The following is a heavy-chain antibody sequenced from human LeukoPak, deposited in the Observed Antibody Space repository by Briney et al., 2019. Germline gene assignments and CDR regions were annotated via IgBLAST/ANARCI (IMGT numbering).Heavy chain of an antibody. V-gene: IGHV3-7*03. Sequence: GGSLRLSCASSGFTFSAYWMSWVRQAPGNGPEWVANINQDGRTKYYLDSVRGRFTISRDNAKNSLYLQMNSLRAEDTAVYYCTRDSQGSRTYSVDYWGQGTLVTVSS. CDR2: INQDGRTK. CDR3: TRDSQGSRTYSVDY. J-gene: IGHJ4*02. CDR1: GFTFSAYW. D-gene: IGHD3-10*01.